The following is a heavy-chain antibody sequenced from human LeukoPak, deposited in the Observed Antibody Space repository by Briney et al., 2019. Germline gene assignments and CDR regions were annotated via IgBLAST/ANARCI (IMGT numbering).Heavy chain of an antibody. D-gene: IGHD2-2*01. CDR1: GYTFTSYA. CDR2: INTNTGNS. Sequence: ASVKVSCRASGYTFTSYAMNWVRQAPGQGLEWMGWINTNTGNSTYAQGFTGRFVFSLDTSVSTAYLQISSLKAEDTAVYYCARPRYCSSPSCYGFHVDVWGHGTTVTVSS. J-gene: IGHJ6*02. CDR3: ARPRYCSSPSCYGFHVDV. V-gene: IGHV7-4-1*02.